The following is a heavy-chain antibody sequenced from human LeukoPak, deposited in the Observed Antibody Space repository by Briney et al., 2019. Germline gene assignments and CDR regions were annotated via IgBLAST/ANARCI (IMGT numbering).Heavy chain of an antibody. J-gene: IGHJ6*02. CDR1: GGSISSHY. Sequence: SETLSLTCTVSGGSISSHYWSWIRQPPGKGLEWIGYIYYSGSTYYNPSLKSRVTISVDTSKNQFSLKLSSVTAADTAVYYCARSAREIQILRYFDWLPSLMDVWGQGTTVTVSS. CDR2: IYYSGST. D-gene: IGHD3-9*01. CDR3: ARSAREIQILRYFDWLPSLMDV. V-gene: IGHV4-59*11.